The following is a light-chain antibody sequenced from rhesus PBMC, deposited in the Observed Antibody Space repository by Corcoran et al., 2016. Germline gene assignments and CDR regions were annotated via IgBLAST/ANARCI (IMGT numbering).Light chain of an antibody. Sequence: DIQMTQSPSPLSASVGDTATITRRASQSISNWLAWYQQKPGNAPNLLIYKASRLQSGVPSRFSGSGSGTGFTLSIRSLPSEDLASYCCQQCSTGPPTFGQGTKVEV. J-gene: IGKJ1*01. V-gene: IGKV1-22*01. CDR1: QSISNW. CDR3: QQCSTGPPT. CDR2: KAS.